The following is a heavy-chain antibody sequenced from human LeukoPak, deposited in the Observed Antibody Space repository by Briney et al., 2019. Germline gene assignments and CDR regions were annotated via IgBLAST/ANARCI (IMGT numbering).Heavy chain of an antibody. Sequence: PSETLSLTCTVSGGSISSYYWSWIRQPAGKGLEWIGRISVTGNTNYNPSLKSRVTMSTDLSKKQFSLGLRSVTAADTAVYYCARLKFYDSTGYSPGYYMDVWGKGTAVTASS. CDR3: ARLKFYDSTGYSPGYYMDV. V-gene: IGHV4-4*07. CDR2: ISVTGNT. J-gene: IGHJ6*03. D-gene: IGHD3-22*01. CDR1: GGSISSYY.